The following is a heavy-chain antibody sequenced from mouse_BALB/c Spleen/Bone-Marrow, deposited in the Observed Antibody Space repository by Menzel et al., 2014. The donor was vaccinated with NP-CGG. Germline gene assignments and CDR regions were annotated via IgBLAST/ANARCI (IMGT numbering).Heavy chain of an antibody. CDR1: GFTFSSYA. V-gene: IGHV5-9-3*01. CDR3: ARPRFAY. CDR2: ISSGGSYT. Sequence: EVKLVESGGGLAKPGGSLKLSCAASGFTFSSYAMSWVRQTPEKRLEWVATISSGGSYTYYPDSVKGRFTISRDNAKNTLYLQMSSLRSEDTATYYSARPRFAYWGQGTLATVSA. J-gene: IGHJ3*01.